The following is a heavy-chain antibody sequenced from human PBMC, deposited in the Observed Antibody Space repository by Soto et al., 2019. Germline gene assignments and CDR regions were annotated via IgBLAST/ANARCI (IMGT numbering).Heavy chain of an antibody. Sequence: SCAASGFTFSSYWMSWVRQAPGKGLEWVANIKQDGSEKYYVDSVKGRFTISRDNAKNSLYLQMNSLRAEDTAVYYCARDPGSWYAGPNFDYWGQGTLVTVSS. CDR2: IKQDGSEK. J-gene: IGHJ4*02. CDR3: ARDPGSWYAGPNFDY. CDR1: GFTFSSYW. V-gene: IGHV3-7*05. D-gene: IGHD6-13*01.